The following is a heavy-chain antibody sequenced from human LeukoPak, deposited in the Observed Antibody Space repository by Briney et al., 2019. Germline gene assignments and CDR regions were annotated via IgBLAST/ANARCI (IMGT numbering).Heavy chain of an antibody. CDR2: ISGSGGSA. D-gene: IGHD3-3*01. Sequence: GGSLRLSCAASGFTFSSYAMSWVRQAPGKGLAWVSGISGSGGSAHYADSVKGRFTISRDNSKNTLYLQMNSLRAEDTAVYYCAKDGESYDFWSGYLFDYWGQGTLVTVSS. V-gene: IGHV3-23*01. CDR1: GFTFSSYA. J-gene: IGHJ4*02. CDR3: AKDGESYDFWSGYLFDY.